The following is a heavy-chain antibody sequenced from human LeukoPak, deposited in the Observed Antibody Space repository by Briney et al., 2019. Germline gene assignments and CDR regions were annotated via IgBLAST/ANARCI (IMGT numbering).Heavy chain of an antibody. CDR3: AKDSIAAVTYYGMDV. V-gene: IGHV3-43*02. CDR2: ISGDGGST. J-gene: IGHJ6*02. CDR1: GFTFDDYA. Sequence: GGSLRLSCAASGFTFDDYAMHWVRQAPGKGLEWVSLISGDGGSTYYADSVKGRFTISRGNSKNSLYPQMNSLRTEDTALYYCAKDSIAAVTYYGMDVWGQGTTVTVSS. D-gene: IGHD6-13*01.